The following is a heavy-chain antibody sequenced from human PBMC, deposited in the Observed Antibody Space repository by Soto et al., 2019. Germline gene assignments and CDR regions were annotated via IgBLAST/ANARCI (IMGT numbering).Heavy chain of an antibody. V-gene: IGHV1-8*01. J-gene: IGHJ5*02. CDR3: GRGLGPDTAMVTIGP. D-gene: IGHD5-18*01. CDR1: GYTFTSYD. CDR2: MNPNSGNT. Sequence: ASVKVSCKASGYTFTSYDINWVRQATGQGLEWMGWMNPNSGNTGYAQKFQGRVTMTRNTSISTAYMELSSLRSEDTAVYYCGRGLGPDTAMVTIGPWGQGTLVTVSS.